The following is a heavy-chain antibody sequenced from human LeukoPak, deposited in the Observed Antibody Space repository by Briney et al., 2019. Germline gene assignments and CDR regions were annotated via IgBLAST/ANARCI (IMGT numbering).Heavy chain of an antibody. CDR1: GLSFNTYA. CDR2: ISSNGDST. Sequence: GWSLRLSCAASGLSFNTYAMHWARQAPGKGLEYVSAISSNGDSTYYANSVKGRFTISRDNSKNTLFLQMGSLRAEDMAVYYCVRDSGGDAYNDYFDSWGQGTLVTVSS. CDR3: VRDSGGDAYNDYFDS. J-gene: IGHJ4*02. D-gene: IGHD5-24*01. V-gene: IGHV3-64*01.